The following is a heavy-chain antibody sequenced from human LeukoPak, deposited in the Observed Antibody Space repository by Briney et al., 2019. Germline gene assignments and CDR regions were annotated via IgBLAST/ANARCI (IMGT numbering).Heavy chain of an antibody. CDR3: ARLPYSSGWYRTLDY. V-gene: IGHV5-51*01. CDR1: GYSFISYW. J-gene: IGHJ4*02. CDR2: IYPGDSDT. D-gene: IGHD6-19*01. Sequence: GESLKISCKGSGYSFISYWIGWVRQMPGKGLEWMGIIYPGDSDTRYSPSFQGQVSISVGKSINTAYVQWSSLKASDTAMYYCARLPYSSGWYRTLDYWGQGTLVTVSS.